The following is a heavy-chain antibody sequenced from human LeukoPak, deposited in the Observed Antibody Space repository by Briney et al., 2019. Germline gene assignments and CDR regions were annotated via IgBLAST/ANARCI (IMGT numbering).Heavy chain of an antibody. Sequence: GGSLRLSCAASRFTFSTYWMHWARQAPGKGLVWVSRINSDGSSTDYADSVKGRFTISRDNAKNTLYLQMNSLRAEDTSVYYCARGQRRHIDMAPSFDYWGQGTLVTVSS. V-gene: IGHV3-74*01. CDR1: RFTFSTYW. CDR3: ARGQRRHIDMAPSFDY. D-gene: IGHD5-24*01. J-gene: IGHJ4*02. CDR2: INSDGSST.